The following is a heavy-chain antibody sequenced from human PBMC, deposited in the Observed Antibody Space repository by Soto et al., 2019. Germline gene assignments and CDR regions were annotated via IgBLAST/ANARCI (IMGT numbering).Heavy chain of an antibody. CDR2: IYYSGST. V-gene: IGHV4-30-4*01. CDR1: GGSISSGDYY. Sequence: PSETLSLTCTVSGGSISSGDYYWSWIRQPPGKGLEWIGYIYYSGSTYYNPSLKSRVTISVDTSKNQFSLKLSSVTAADTAVYYCARDKGLRWYYDSSGYAYGGRDVWGQGTKVTVSS. J-gene: IGHJ6*02. CDR3: ARDKGLRWYYDSSGYAYGGRDV. D-gene: IGHD3-22*01.